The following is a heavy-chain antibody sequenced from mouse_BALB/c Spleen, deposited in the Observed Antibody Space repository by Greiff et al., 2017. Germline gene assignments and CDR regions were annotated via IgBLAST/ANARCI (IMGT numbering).Heavy chain of an antibody. CDR1: GFTFSSYA. J-gene: IGHJ4*01. D-gene: IGHD2-1*01. CDR3: ARGQDGNPYYYAMDY. Sequence: EVMLVESGGGLVKPGGSLKLSCAASGFTFSSYAMSWVRQSPEKRLEWVAEISSGGSYTYYPDTVTGRFTISSDNAKNTLYLEMSSLRSEDTAMYYCARGQDGNPYYYAMDYWGQGTSVTVSS. CDR2: ISSGGSYT. V-gene: IGHV5-9-4*01.